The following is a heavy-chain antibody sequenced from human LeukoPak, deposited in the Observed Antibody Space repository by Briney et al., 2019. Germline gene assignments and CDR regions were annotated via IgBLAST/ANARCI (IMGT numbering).Heavy chain of an antibody. CDR1: GFSLSNDL. CDR3: AGDVGYNRFDC. D-gene: IGHD5-24*01. J-gene: IGHJ4*02. Sequence: GGALRLSCAASGFSLSNDLMTWGRQAPGNGVEGVARITEDGSAKYYVDSVKGRFTIPSDNAKTSLSLQMNRLRAEDTALYYCAGDVGYNRFDCWGQGTLVTVSS. CDR2: ITEDGSAK. V-gene: IGHV3-7*04.